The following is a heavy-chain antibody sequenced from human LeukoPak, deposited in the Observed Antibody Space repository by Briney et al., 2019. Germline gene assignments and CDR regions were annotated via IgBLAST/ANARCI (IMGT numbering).Heavy chain of an antibody. CDR1: GYTFTSYD. J-gene: IGHJ3*02. CDR2: MNPNSGNT. CDR3: ARERCSGGSCYRAFDI. V-gene: IGHV1-8*03. Sequence: ASVKVSCKASGYTFTSYDINWVRQATGQGLEWMGWMNPNSGNTGYAQKFQGRVTITRNTSISTAYMELSSLRSEDTAVYYCARERCSGGSCYRAFDIWGQGTMVTVSS. D-gene: IGHD2-15*01.